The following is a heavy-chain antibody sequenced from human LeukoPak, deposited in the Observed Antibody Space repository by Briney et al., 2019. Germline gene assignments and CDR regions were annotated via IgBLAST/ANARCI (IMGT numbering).Heavy chain of an antibody. J-gene: IGHJ4*02. D-gene: IGHD1-26*01. CDR2: VHPNGGNT. CDR1: GYPFTTWE. CDR3: ARENSGSYREFDY. V-gene: IGHV1-8*01. Sequence: ASVKVSCKTSGYPFTTWEINWVRQAAGQGLEWMGWVHPNGGNTAYAQKFQGRVTMTRDTSISTAYMELSGLTSDDTAVFYCARENSGSYREFDYWGQGTLVTVSS.